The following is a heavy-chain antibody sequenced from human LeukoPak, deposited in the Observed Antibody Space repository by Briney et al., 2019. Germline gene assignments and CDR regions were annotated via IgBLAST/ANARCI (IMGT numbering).Heavy chain of an antibody. CDR1: GFTFSNYA. J-gene: IGHJ4*02. D-gene: IGHD6-13*01. CDR2: ITSSGDTT. CDR3: GRGGAAAVFDY. Sequence: GGSLRLSCAASGFTFSNYAMSWARQAPGKGLEWVSCITSSGDTTYYADSVKGRFTISRDNARNTLYLQMSSLRAEHTAVYYCGRGGAAAVFDYWGQGTLVTVSS. V-gene: IGHV3-23*01.